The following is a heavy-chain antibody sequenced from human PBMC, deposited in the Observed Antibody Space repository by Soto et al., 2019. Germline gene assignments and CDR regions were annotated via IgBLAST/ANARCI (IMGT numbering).Heavy chain of an antibody. CDR2: ISGTGGST. CDR3: AKDRLGGNFDY. J-gene: IGHJ4*02. CDR1: GFTFNNYA. V-gene: IGHV3-23*01. Sequence: EVQVLDSGGGLVQPGGSLRLSCAASGFTFNNYAMNWVRQAPGKGLEWVATISGTGGSTDYADSVKGRFTISRDNSKNTLYLQMNSLRVEDTVVYYCAKDRLGGNFDYWGQGTHVTVSS.